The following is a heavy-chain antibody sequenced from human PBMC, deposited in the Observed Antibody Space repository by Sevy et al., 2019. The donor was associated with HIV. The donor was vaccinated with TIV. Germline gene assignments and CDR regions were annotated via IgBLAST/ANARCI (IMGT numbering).Heavy chain of an antibody. V-gene: IGHV3-48*03. Sequence: GGSLRLSCAASGFSFSSYEMNWVRQAPGKGLEWVSFITSSGSTKHYSDSVRGRFTSSRDNAKYSLTLQMNSLRAEDTAIYYCARDLPTSATTVAHFDYWAQGTLVTASS. CDR3: ARDLPTSATTVAHFDY. J-gene: IGHJ4*02. CDR2: ITSSGSTK. CDR1: GFSFSSYE. D-gene: IGHD4-17*01.